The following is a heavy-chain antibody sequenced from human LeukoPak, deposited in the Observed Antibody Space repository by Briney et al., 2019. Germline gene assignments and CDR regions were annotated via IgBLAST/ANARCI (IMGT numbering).Heavy chain of an antibody. V-gene: IGHV3-66*01. CDR1: RFTFNNYA. Sequence: GGSLRLSCAASRFTFNNYAMTWVRQAPGKGLEWVSVIYAGGSTYYADSVKGRFTISRDNSKNTLYLQMNSLRAEDTAVYYCVREYYYDSSGQIFDSWGQGTLVTVSS. CDR3: VREYYYDSSGQIFDS. D-gene: IGHD3-22*01. J-gene: IGHJ4*02. CDR2: IYAGGST.